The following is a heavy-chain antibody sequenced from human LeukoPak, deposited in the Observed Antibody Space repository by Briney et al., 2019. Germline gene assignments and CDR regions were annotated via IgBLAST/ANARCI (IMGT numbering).Heavy chain of an antibody. CDR3: ARVHSSGWSGVDY. Sequence: SVKVSCKASGGTFSSYAISWVRQASGQGLEWMGGIIPILGTANYAQKFQGRVTITADKSTSTAYMELSSLRSEDTAVYYCARVHSSGWSGVDYWGQGTLVTVSS. CDR1: GGTFSSYA. D-gene: IGHD6-19*01. J-gene: IGHJ4*02. CDR2: IIPILGTA. V-gene: IGHV1-69*06.